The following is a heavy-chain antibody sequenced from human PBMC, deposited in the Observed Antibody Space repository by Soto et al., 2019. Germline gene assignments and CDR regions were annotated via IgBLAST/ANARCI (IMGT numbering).Heavy chain of an antibody. V-gene: IGHV3-73*01. CDR3: TRRVAVAGTDYYGMDV. CDR1: GFTFSGSA. CDR2: IRTKTNTYAT. D-gene: IGHD6-19*01. J-gene: IGHJ6*02. Sequence: GGSLRLSCAASGFTFSGSAMHWVRQASGKGLEWVGRIRTKTNTYATAYAASVKGRFTISRDDSKNTAYLQMNSLKTEDTAVYYCTRRVAVAGTDYYGMDVWGQGTTVTVS.